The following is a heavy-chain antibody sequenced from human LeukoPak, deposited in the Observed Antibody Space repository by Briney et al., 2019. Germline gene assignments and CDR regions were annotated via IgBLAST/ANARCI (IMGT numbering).Heavy chain of an antibody. Sequence: GGSLRLSCAASGFTFSSYAMHWVRQAPGKGLEWVAVISYDGSNKYYADSVKGRFTISRDNSKNTLYLQMNSLRAEDTAVYYCAGTLRDFWSGYSSPIDYWGQGTLVTVSS. CDR3: AGTLRDFWSGYSSPIDY. CDR1: GFTFSSYA. CDR2: ISYDGSNK. D-gene: IGHD3-3*01. J-gene: IGHJ4*02. V-gene: IGHV3-30-3*01.